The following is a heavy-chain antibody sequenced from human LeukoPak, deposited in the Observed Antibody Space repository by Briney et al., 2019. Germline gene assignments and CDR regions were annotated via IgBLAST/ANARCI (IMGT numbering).Heavy chain of an antibody. J-gene: IGHJ3*02. CDR3: ARGRPLVGATQNAFDI. CDR2: TYYRSKWSN. Sequence: SQTLSLTCAISGDSVSSNSAAWNWIRQSPSRGLEWLGRTYYRSKWSNNYAVSVRGRITINPDTSKHQLFLQLNSVTPEDTAVYYCARGRPLVGATQNAFDIWGQGTMVTVSS. CDR1: GDSVSSNSAA. V-gene: IGHV6-1*01. D-gene: IGHD1-26*01.